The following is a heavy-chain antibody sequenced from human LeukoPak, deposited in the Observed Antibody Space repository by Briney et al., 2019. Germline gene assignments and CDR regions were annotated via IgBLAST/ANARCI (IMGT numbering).Heavy chain of an antibody. CDR2: ISGSGSTI. CDR3: ARDLAYGVYADY. V-gene: IGHV3-11*01. J-gene: IGHJ4*02. D-gene: IGHD4-17*01. CDR1: GLTFSDYY. Sequence: PGGSLRLSCAAAGLTFSDYYVSWIRQAPGKGLEWVSYISGSGSTIYYADSVKGRFTISRDNAKNSLYLQMNSLRAEDTAVYYCARDLAYGVYADYWGQGTLVTVSS.